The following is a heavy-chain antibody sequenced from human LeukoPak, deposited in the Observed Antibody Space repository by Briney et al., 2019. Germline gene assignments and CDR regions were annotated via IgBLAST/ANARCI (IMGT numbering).Heavy chain of an antibody. V-gene: IGHV4-38-2*02. Sequence: SETLSLTCTVSGYSISSGYYWGWIRQPPGKGLEWIGSGSTYYNPSLKSRVTISVDTSKNQFSLKLTSVTAADTAVYYCARDRELGYWGQGTLVTVSS. J-gene: IGHJ4*02. D-gene: IGHD3-10*01. CDR3: ARDRELGY. CDR1: GYSISSGYY. CDR2: SGST.